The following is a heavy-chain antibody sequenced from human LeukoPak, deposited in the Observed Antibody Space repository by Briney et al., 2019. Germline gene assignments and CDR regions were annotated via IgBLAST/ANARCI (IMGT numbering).Heavy chain of an antibody. J-gene: IGHJ2*01. CDR3: ARGLGIMPWYFDL. CDR2: ISSSSSYI. V-gene: IGHV3-21*01. CDR1: GFTFSNAW. Sequence: PGGSLRLSCAASGFTFSNAWMSWVRQAPGKGLEWVSSISSSSSYIYYADSVKGRFTISRDNAKNSLYLQMNSLRAEDTAVYYCARGLGIMPWYFDLWGRGTLVTVSS. D-gene: IGHD7-27*01.